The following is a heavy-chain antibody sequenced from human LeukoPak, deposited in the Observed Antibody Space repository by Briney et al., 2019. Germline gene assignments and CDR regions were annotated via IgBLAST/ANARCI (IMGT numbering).Heavy chain of an antibody. CDR1: GFTFGDYA. CDR2: IRGDGRTT. J-gene: IGHJ4*02. D-gene: IGHD6-19*01. Sequence: PGGSLRLSCAASGFTFGDYAMHWVRQAPGKGLEWVSLIRGDGRTTSYAGSVKGRFTISRDNSKNSLYLQMSSLRGEDTVMYYCAKDAVAGTWLHYWGQGTLVTVSS. CDR3: AKDAVAGTWLHY. V-gene: IGHV3-43*02.